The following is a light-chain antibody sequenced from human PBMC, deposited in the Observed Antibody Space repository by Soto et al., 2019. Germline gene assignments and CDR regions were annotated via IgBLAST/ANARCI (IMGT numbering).Light chain of an antibody. Sequence: EIVLTQSPGTLSLSPGERATLSCRASQSVSSTYLGWYQQKPGQAPRLLIYGASSRATGIPDRFSGSGSGTDFTLTISRLEPEDFAVYYCQHYGTSATWTFGQGTKVDI. V-gene: IGKV3-20*01. J-gene: IGKJ1*01. CDR3: QHYGTSATWT. CDR2: GAS. CDR1: QSVSSTY.